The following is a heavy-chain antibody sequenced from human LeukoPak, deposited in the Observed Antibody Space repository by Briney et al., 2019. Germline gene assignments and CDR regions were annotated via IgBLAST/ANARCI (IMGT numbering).Heavy chain of an antibody. D-gene: IGHD5-18*01. CDR1: GGSISSSTYY. V-gene: IGHV4-39*01. CDR3: ARHPGYSYAIDY. Sequence: PSETLSLTCTVSGGSISSSTYYWGWIRQPPGMGLEWIGTFYYSGNTYYNSSLKSRLTISVDTSKNQFSLKLSSMTVADTAVYYCARHPGYSYAIDYWGQGTLVTVSS. CDR2: FYYSGNT. J-gene: IGHJ4*02.